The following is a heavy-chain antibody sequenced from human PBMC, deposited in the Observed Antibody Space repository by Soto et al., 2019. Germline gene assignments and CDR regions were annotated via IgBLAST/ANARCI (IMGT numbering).Heavy chain of an antibody. CDR1: GGTFTFYS. V-gene: IGHV1-69*02. CDR3: ASSYGSVYRAFAY. Sequence: QVQLVQSGAEVKTPGSSVRVSCKASGGTFTFYSITWVRQAPGLGLEWMGRINPILSMSNYAQRFPGRVRMTADKSTSTAYMELSSLRSEDTAMYYCASSYGSVYRAFAYWGQGALVTVS. D-gene: IGHD3-10*01. J-gene: IGHJ4*02. CDR2: INPILSMS.